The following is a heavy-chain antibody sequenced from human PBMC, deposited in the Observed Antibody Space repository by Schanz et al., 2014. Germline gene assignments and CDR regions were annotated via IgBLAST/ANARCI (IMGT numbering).Heavy chain of an antibody. D-gene: IGHD2-15*01. Sequence: EVQLVESGGGLLQPGGSLRLSCAASRFTFSDYWMSWVRQAPGKGLEWVANMNQDGSVKNYVDSVKGRFTISRDNAKNSLYLQMNSLRAEDTAVYYCARDKGGLIPFDYWGQGTLVAVSS. J-gene: IGHJ4*02. CDR2: MNQDGSVK. CDR3: ARDKGGLIPFDY. CDR1: RFTFSDYW. V-gene: IGHV3-7*01.